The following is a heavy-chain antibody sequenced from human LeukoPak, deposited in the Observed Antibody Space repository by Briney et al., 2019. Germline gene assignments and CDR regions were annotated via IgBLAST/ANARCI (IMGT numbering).Heavy chain of an antibody. D-gene: IGHD4-11*01. CDR3: ARGTTTAAFNWFDP. J-gene: IGHJ5*02. Sequence: KASETLSLTCTVSGGSISSHYWSWLRQAPGKGLEWIGYLFYGGGTTYNSSLKSRVTISVDSSKNQFSLKVRSVTAADTAVYYCARGTTTAAFNWFDPWGQGTLVTVSS. V-gene: IGHV4-59*11. CDR1: GGSISSHY. CDR2: LFYGGGT.